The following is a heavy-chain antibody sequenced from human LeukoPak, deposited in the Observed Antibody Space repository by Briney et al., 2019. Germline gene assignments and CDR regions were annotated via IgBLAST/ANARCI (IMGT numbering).Heavy chain of an antibody. Sequence: GASVKVSCKASGYTFTSYGISWVRQAPGQGLEWMGWISAYNGNTNYAQKLQGRVTMTTDTSTSTAYMELRSLRSDDTAVYYCARGLPNWPPSLYYYGMDVWGQGTTVTVSS. J-gene: IGHJ6*02. CDR2: ISAYNGNT. CDR1: GYTFTSYG. D-gene: IGHD1-1*01. V-gene: IGHV1-18*01. CDR3: ARGLPNWPPSLYYYGMDV.